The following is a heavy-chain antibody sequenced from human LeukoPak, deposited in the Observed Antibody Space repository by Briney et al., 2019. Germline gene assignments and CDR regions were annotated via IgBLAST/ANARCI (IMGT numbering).Heavy chain of an antibody. J-gene: IGHJ4*02. CDR2: IYYSGRT. CDR3: ARVIRITTWAHDY. Sequence: SETLSLTCTVSGGSISSGDYYWSWIRQPPGKGLEWIGYIYYSGRTYYNPSLKSRVTISVDTSKNQFSLKLSSVTAADTAVYYCARVIRITTWAHDYWGQGTLVTVSS. D-gene: IGHD3-3*01. CDR1: GGSISSGDYY. V-gene: IGHV4-30-4*01.